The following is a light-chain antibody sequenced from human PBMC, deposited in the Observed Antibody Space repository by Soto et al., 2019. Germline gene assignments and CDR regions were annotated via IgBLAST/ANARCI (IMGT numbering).Light chain of an antibody. V-gene: IGKV1-5*01. CDR1: QDINRW. CDR3: QHYNTYPWT. Sequence: DIQMTQSPSTLSASVGDRVTITCRASQDINRWLAWYQQKPGKAPKLLIYDASSLQSGVPPRFSGSGSGTEFTLTISSLQPGDFATYYCQHYNTYPWTFGQGTKVDIK. J-gene: IGKJ1*01. CDR2: DAS.